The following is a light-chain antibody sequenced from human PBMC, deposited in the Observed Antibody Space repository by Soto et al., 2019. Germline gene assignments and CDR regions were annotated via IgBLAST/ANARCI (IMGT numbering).Light chain of an antibody. CDR1: QSVSSN. CDR3: QQYNNWPLT. CDR2: GAS. Sequence: EIVVTQSPATLSVSPGERATLSCRASQSVSSNLAWYQQKPGQAPRLLIYGASTRATGIPARFSGSGSGTELTLTISSLQSEDFAVYYCQQYNNWPLTFGGGTKVDIK. V-gene: IGKV3-15*01. J-gene: IGKJ4*01.